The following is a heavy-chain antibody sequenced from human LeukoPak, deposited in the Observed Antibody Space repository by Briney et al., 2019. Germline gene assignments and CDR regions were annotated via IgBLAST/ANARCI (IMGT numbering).Heavy chain of an antibody. Sequence: GGSLRLSCAASGFTFSNYALHWVRQAPGKGLEWVAVISYDGSNKFYADSVRGRFTISRDNSKNTLYLQMNSLRAEDTAVYYCAKDLWELPNWFDPWGQGTLVTVSS. CDR3: AKDLWELPNWFDP. CDR1: GFTFSNYA. D-gene: IGHD1-26*01. J-gene: IGHJ5*02. CDR2: ISYDGSNK. V-gene: IGHV3-30*04.